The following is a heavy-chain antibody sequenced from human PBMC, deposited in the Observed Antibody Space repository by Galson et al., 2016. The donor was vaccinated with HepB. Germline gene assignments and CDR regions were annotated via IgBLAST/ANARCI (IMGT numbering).Heavy chain of an antibody. V-gene: IGHV3-23*01. J-gene: IGHJ4*02. Sequence: SLRLSCAASGFTFSSYAMDWVRQAPGKGLEWVSTIGPSGGDTYYADSVKGRFTISRDNAKNSLFLQMTSLRAEDTAVYYCARGGSWGVDYWGQGTLVTVSS. D-gene: IGHD1-26*01. CDR2: IGPSGGDT. CDR1: GFTFSSYA. CDR3: ARGGSWGVDY.